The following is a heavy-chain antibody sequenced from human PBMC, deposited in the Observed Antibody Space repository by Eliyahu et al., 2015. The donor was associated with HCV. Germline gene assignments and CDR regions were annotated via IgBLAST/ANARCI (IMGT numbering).Heavy chain of an antibody. J-gene: IGHJ1*01. Sequence: EVQLVESGGGLVQPGGSLRLSCVASGFSINTYALHWGRQAPGKRLEYVSAITHTGEITFYANSVRGRFTISRDNSKNTLYLQMGSLRADDTAVYYCAIGAQQWGQGTLVTVSS. V-gene: IGHV3-64*01. CDR1: GFSINTYA. CDR3: AIGAQQ. CDR2: ITHTGEIT.